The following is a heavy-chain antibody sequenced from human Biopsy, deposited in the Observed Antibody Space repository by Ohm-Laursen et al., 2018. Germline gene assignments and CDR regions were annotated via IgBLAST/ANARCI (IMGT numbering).Heavy chain of an antibody. CDR1: GGSISSGGSY. J-gene: IGHJ5*02. D-gene: IGHD3-22*01. Sequence: SQTLSLTCTVSGGSISSGGSYWSWIRPRPGKGLVWIGYIFNSANTYYNPSLKNLITISGDTSKNQFSLKLNSVTAADTAVYYCARGDYFDSNGYFWFDPWGQGTLVTVSS. CDR2: IFNSANT. CDR3: ARGDYFDSNGYFWFDP. V-gene: IGHV4-31*01.